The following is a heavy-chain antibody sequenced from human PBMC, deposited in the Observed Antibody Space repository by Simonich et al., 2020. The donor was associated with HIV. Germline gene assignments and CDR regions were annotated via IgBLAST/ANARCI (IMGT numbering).Heavy chain of an antibody. CDR3: ARTLAARPFFDY. J-gene: IGHJ4*02. V-gene: IGHV1-2*02. CDR1: GYTFTGYY. Sequence: QVQLVQSGTEVKKPGASVKVSCKASGYTFTGYYLHWVRQAPGQGLEWMEWVYPNKGGTNYAQKFLGRVTMTRDTSISTAYMERSRLRSDDTAIYFCARTLAARPFFDYWGQGTLVTVSS. CDR2: VYPNKGGT. D-gene: IGHD6-6*01.